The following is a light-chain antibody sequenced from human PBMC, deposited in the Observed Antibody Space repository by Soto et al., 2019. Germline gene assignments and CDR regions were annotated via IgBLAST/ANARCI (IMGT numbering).Light chain of an antibody. CDR3: QQYNNWPPIT. Sequence: EIVMTQSPATLSVSPGERATLSCGASQSVSSNLAWYQQKPGQAPRLLIYGASTRATGIPARFSGSGSGTEFTLPISSLQSEDVAVYHCQQYNNWPPITFGQGTRLEIK. CDR1: QSVSSN. CDR2: GAS. V-gene: IGKV3-15*01. J-gene: IGKJ5*01.